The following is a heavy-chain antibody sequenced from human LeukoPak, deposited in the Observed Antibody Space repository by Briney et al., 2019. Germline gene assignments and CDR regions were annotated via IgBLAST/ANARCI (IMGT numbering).Heavy chain of an antibody. J-gene: IGHJ6*02. CDR1: GFTVSSNY. Sequence: GGSLRLSCAASGFTVSSNYMSWVRQAPGKGLEWVSVICSGGSTYYADSVKGRFTISRDNSKNTLYLQMNSLRAEDTAVYYCARVPKQLVDPYYYGMDVWGQGTTVTVSS. CDR3: ARVPKQLVDPYYYGMDV. D-gene: IGHD6-6*01. CDR2: ICSGGST. V-gene: IGHV3-53*01.